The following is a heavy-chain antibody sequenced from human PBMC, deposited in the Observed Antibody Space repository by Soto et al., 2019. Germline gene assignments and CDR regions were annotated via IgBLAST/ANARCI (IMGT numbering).Heavy chain of an antibody. CDR1: GYTFTSYG. CDR3: ASSLLVGYGLEGESD. CDR2: ISAYNGNT. V-gene: IGHV1-18*01. J-gene: IGHJ4*02. Sequence: QVQLVQSGAEVKKHGASVKVSCKASGYTFTSYGISWVRQAPGQGLEWMGWISAYNGNTNYAQKLQGRVTMTTDTSPXTAYMELRSLRSDDTAVYYCASSLLVGYGLEGESDWGQGTLVTVSS. D-gene: IGHD5-18*01.